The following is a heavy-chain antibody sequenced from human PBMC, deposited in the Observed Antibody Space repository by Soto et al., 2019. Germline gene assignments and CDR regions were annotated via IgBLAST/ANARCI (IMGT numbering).Heavy chain of an antibody. D-gene: IGHD3-3*02. CDR2: IYYSGST. CDR1: GGSIGTRNYY. V-gene: IGHV4-39*01. CDR3: ASPKIAFYNWLDP. J-gene: IGHJ5*02. Sequence: SETLSLTCNVSGGSIGTRNYYWAWIRQPPGKGLEWIGSIYYSGSTYYNPSLKSRVTISVDTSKNQFSLKLSSVTAADTAVYYGASPKIAFYNWLDPWGQGTLVTVSS.